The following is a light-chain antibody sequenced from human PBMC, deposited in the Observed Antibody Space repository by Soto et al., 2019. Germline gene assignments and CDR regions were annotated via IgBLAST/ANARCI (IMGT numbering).Light chain of an antibody. J-gene: IGKJ4*01. CDR1: QAISRY. CDR2: AAS. Sequence: DIQMTQSPSSLSASVGDRVTITCRASQAISRYLAWYQQKPGKVPKLLIYAASTLNSGVPSRFSGSGSGTDFTLTISSLQPEDVATYYCQKYNSAPLTFGGGTKVEIK. V-gene: IGKV1-27*01. CDR3: QKYNSAPLT.